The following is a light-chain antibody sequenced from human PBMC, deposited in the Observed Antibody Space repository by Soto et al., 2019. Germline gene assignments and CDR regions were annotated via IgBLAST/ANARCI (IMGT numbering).Light chain of an antibody. J-gene: IGLJ3*02. Sequence: QSALTQPASLSGSPGQSITISCTGTSSDIGAYDYVSWFQQHPGKAPKLMVYDVSYRPSGVPDRFSGSKSGNTASLTISGLQADDEGDYYCCSYAGTYWVFGGGTKLTVL. CDR1: SSDIGAYDY. CDR2: DVS. CDR3: CSYAGTYWV. V-gene: IGLV2-11*01.